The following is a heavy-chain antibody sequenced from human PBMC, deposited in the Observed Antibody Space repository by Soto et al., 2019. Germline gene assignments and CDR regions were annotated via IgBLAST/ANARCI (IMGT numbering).Heavy chain of an antibody. CDR2: INPSGGST. J-gene: IGHJ5*02. Sequence: ASVKVSCKASGYTFTSYYMHWVRQAPGQGLEWMGIINPSGGSTSYAQKFQGRVTMTGDTSTSTVYMELSSLRSEDTAVYYCARDNVVVPAAMSLGWFDPWGQGALVTVSS. V-gene: IGHV1-46*03. CDR3: ARDNVVVPAAMSLGWFDP. CDR1: GYTFTSYY. D-gene: IGHD2-2*01.